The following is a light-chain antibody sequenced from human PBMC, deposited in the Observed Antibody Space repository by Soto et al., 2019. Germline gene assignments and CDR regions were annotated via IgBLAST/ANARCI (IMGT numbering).Light chain of an antibody. Sequence: IQLTQSPSSLSASVGDRVTITCRASQGISSYLGWYQQKPGKAPKLLIYAASTLQSGVPSRFSGSGTGTDFTLTISSLQSEDFAVYYCQQYNNWPRGTFGQGTKVDIK. V-gene: IGKV1-9*01. CDR3: QQYNNWPRGT. J-gene: IGKJ1*01. CDR2: AAS. CDR1: QGISSY.